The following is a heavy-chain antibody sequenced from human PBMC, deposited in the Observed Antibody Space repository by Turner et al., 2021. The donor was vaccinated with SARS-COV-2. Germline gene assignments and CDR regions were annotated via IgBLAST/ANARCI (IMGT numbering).Heavy chain of an antibody. CDR1: GGSISSKS. CDR3: ARSGGWYFGYFDY. CDR2: IYYSGST. V-gene: IGHV4-59*01. D-gene: IGHD6-19*01. J-gene: IGHJ4*02. Sequence: QVQLQESGPGLVKPSETLSLPCTVSGGSISSKSWSWIRQSPGRGLEWIGYIYYSGSTNYNPSLKSRVTISVDTSKNQFSLKLTSVTAADTAVYYCARSGGWYFGYFDYWGQGTLVTVSS.